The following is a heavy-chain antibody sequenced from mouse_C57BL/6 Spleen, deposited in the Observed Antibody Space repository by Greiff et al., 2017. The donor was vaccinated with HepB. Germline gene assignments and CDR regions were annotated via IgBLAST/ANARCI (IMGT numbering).Heavy chain of an antibody. D-gene: IGHD1-1*01. CDR3: ARSSYYYGSSYYWYFDV. Sequence: VKLVESGPGLVAPSQSLSITCTVSGFSLTSYAISWVRQPPGKGLEWLGVIWTGGGTNYNSALKSRLSISKDNSKSQVFLKMNSLQTDDTARYYCARSSYYYGSSYYWYFDVWGTGTTVTVSS. CDR1: GFSLTSYA. V-gene: IGHV2-9-1*01. CDR2: IWTGGGT. J-gene: IGHJ1*03.